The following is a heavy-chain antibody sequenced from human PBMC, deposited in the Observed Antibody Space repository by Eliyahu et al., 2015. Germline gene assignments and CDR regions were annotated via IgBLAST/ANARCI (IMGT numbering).Heavy chain of an antibody. CDR1: GASISSSSYY. J-gene: IGHJ2*01. CDR2: MSYTLSP. Sequence: QLQLQESGPGLVKPSETLSLTCTVSGASISSSSYYWXXIRQPPGKGXEWIGSMSYTLSPFVNPSLEGXVAISIDTSKNXLSLKLSSVTAADTAVYYCARRAATTLXYLYFDPWGRGTLVTVSS. V-gene: IGHV4-39*01. CDR3: ARRAATTLXYLYFDP. D-gene: IGHD4-17*01.